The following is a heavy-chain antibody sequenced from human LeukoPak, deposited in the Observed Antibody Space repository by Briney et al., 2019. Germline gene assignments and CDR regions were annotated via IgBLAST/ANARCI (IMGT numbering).Heavy chain of an antibody. V-gene: IGHV3-33*01. Sequence: SGGSLTLSCAASGFTLGNNGMRWVRQAPGKGLEWVAFFWYNGMPKYYADSVKGRFTVSRDNSNNVLYLHMNSVRAEDTAVYYCARDMNNYYFDYCGQGTQVTVSS. J-gene: IGHJ4*02. CDR1: GFTLGNNG. CDR2: FWYNGMPK. CDR3: ARDMNNYYFDY. D-gene: IGHD1-20*01.